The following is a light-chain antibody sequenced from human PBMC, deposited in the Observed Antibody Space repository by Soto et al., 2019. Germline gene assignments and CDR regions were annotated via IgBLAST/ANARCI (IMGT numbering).Light chain of an antibody. CDR1: QSVSSSY. CDR3: QQYGSSPPLT. Sequence: EIVLTQSPATLSLSQGERATLSSRASQSVSSSYLAWYQQKPGQAPRLLIYGASSRATGIPDRFSGSGSGTDFTLTISRLEPEDFAVYYCQQYGSSPPLTFGGGTKVDIK. V-gene: IGKV3-20*01. J-gene: IGKJ4*01. CDR2: GAS.